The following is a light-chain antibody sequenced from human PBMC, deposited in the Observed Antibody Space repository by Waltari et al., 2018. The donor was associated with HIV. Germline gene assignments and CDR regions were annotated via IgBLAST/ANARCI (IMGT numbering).Light chain of an antibody. V-gene: IGKV3-15*01. CDR3: QQYHKWPET. CDR1: QTVHSY. CDR2: AAS. Sequence: EILITQPPGSLSVPHGGDGPHVCPASQTVHSYLAWFQQKPGQAPRLLIYAASTRATDIPDRFSASGSGTEFTLTISSLRSEDFAIYFCQQYHKWPETFGQGTKLEIK. J-gene: IGKJ1*01.